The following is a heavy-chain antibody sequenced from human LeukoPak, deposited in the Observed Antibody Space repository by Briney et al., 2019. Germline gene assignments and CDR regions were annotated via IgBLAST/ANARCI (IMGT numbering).Heavy chain of an antibody. CDR3: ARVGYDFWSGLVTNFDY. J-gene: IGHJ4*02. D-gene: IGHD3-3*01. V-gene: IGHV4-34*01. CDR1: GGSFTGYY. CDR2: INHSGST. Sequence: PSETLSLTCAVYGGSFTGYYWSWIRQPPGKGLEWIGEINHSGSTNYNPSLKSRVIISVDTSKYQFSLKLRSVTAADTAVYYCARVGYDFWSGLVTNFDYWGQGTLVTVSS.